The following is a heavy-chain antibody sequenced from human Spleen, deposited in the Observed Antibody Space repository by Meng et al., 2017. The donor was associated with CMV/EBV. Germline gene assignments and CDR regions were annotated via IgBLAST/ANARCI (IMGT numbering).Heavy chain of an antibody. CDR1: GFTRSSYW. D-gene: IGHD1-26*01. CDR3: ARDIPRSGSYEFEY. Sequence: ASGFTRSSYWMSWVRQTPGTGLEWVASIKEDGSQKYYVDSVKGRFTISRDNAKNSLYLQMNSLRAEDTAVYYCARDIPRSGSYEFEYWGPGTLVTVSS. V-gene: IGHV3-7*01. J-gene: IGHJ4*02. CDR2: IKEDGSQK.